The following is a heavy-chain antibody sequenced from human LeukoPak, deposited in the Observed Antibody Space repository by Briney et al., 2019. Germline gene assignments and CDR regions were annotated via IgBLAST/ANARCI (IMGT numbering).Heavy chain of an antibody. Sequence: PSETLSLTCTVSGGSISSYYYSWIRQPAGKGLEWIGRINTSGSTNYNPSLKSRVTISADKSKKQFSLRLTSVTAADTAVYYCAREGSGCCLGYYYYMEVWGTGTTVTVSS. V-gene: IGHV4-4*07. CDR2: INTSGST. J-gene: IGHJ6*03. CDR1: GGSISSYY. D-gene: IGHD3-10*01. CDR3: AREGSGCCLGYYYYMEV.